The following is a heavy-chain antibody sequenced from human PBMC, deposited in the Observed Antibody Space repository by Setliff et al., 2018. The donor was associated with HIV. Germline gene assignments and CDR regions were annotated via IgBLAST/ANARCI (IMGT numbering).Heavy chain of an antibody. CDR2: IFYSGSS. Sequence: SETLSLTCTVSGASISTYYWSWIRQPPGEGLEWIGYIFYSGSSNYNPSLKSRVTMSVDTSKNQFSLNLTSVTAADTAVYYCARDRGSYNFWSGLARGDNWFDPWGQGTLVTVSS. D-gene: IGHD3-3*01. CDR1: GASISTYY. CDR3: ARDRGSYNFWSGLARGDNWFDP. J-gene: IGHJ5*02. V-gene: IGHV4-59*01.